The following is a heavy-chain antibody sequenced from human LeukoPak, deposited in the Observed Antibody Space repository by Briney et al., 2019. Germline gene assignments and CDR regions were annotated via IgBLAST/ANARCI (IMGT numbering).Heavy chain of an antibody. CDR3: ASRPIPVDIFDS. J-gene: IGHJ4*02. CDR1: GGSISSYY. V-gene: IGHV4-59*08. CDR2: MYYTGST. Sequence: SGTLSLTCTVSGGSISSYYWSWIRQPPGKGLEWIGYMYYTGSTTYNPSLKSRVIMSVDTSKNQLSLKLSSVTAADTAVYYCASRPIPVDIFDSWGQGTLVTVSS. D-gene: IGHD6-19*01.